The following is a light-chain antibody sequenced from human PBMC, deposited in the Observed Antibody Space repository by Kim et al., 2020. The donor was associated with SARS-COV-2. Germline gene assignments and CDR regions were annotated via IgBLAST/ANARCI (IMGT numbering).Light chain of an antibody. J-gene: IGLJ3*02. Sequence: GQSITIACTGTSSGVGGYNYASGYQQQPGKAPKPMIDDVTKRPSGVSNRFSGSKSGNTASLTISGLQAEDVAEYFCSSHTTSKTLVFGGGTQLTVL. V-gene: IGLV2-14*03. CDR1: SSGVGGYNY. CDR3: SSHTTSKTLV. CDR2: DVT.